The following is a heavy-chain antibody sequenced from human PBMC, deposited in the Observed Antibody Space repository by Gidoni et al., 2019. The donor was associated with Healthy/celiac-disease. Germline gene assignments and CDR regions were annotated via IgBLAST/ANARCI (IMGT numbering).Heavy chain of an antibody. CDR3: TTDIVVVPAAIWSEQTPGY. CDR1: GFTFSNAW. V-gene: IGHV3-15*01. CDR2: IKSKTDGGTT. Sequence: EVQLVESGGGLVKPGGSLRLSCAASGFTFSNAWIIWVRQAPGKGLEWVGRIKSKTDGGTTDYAAPVKGRFTISRDDSKNTLYLQMNNLKTEDTAVYYCTTDIVVVPAAIWSEQTPGYWGQGTLVTVSS. D-gene: IGHD2-2*02. J-gene: IGHJ4*02.